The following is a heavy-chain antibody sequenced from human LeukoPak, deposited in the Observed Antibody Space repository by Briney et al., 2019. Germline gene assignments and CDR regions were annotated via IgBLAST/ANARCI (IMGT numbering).Heavy chain of an antibody. J-gene: IGHJ3*02. V-gene: IGHV1-24*01. Sequence: ASVKVSCKVSGYTLTELSMHWARQAPGKGLEWMGGFDPEDGETIYAQKFQGRVTMTEDTSTDTAYMELSSLRSEDTAVYYCATRGTTTALDAFDIWGQGTMVTVSS. CDR2: FDPEDGET. CDR3: ATRGTTTALDAFDI. CDR1: GYTLTELS. D-gene: IGHD1-26*01.